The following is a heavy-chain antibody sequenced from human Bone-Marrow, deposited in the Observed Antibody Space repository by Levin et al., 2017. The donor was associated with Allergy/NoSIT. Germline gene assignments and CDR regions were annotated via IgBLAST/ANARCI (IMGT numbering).Heavy chain of an antibody. CDR2: INPNSGGT. CDR3: ARGNGDYANWFDP. J-gene: IGHJ5*02. V-gene: IGHV1-2*06. Sequence: KISCKASGYTFTDSFLHWVRQAPGQGLEWMGRINPNSGGTNYAQKFQGRVTMTRDTSVSTAYMELSRLRSDDTAVYYCARGNGDYANWFDPWGQGTLVTVSS. D-gene: IGHD4-17*01. CDR1: GYTFTDSF.